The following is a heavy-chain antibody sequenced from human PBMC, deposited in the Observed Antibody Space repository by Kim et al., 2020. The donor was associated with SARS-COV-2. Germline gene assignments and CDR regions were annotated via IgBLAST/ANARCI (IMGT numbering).Heavy chain of an antibody. D-gene: IGHD3-22*01. V-gene: IGHV4-31*02. CDR3: AREINSSGYYYSDY. J-gene: IGHJ4*02. Sequence: NPSLKSRVTISVDTSKNQFSLKLSSVTAADTAVYYCAREINSSGYYYSDYWGQGTLVTVSS.